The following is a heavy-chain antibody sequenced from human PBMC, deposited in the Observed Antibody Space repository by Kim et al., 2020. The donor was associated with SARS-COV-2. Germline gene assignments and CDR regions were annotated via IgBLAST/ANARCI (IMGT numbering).Heavy chain of an antibody. CDR3: ARDVRTKARGNWFDP. J-gene: IGHJ5*02. V-gene: IGHV3-66*01. D-gene: IGHD1-1*01. Sequence: DSVNGRFNISRDNSKNTVYLQMNSLRVEDTAMYYCARDVRTKARGNWFDPWGQGTLVTVSS.